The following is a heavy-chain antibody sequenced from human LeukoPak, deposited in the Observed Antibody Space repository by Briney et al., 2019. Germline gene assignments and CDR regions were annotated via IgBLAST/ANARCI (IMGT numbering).Heavy chain of an antibody. J-gene: IGHJ4*02. V-gene: IGHV4-39*01. D-gene: IGHD6-13*01. CDR2: IYYSGST. CDR1: GGSISSSSYY. CDR3: ARLIAAASIDY. Sequence: PSETLSLTCTVSGGSISSSSYYWGWIRQPPGKGLEWIGSIYYSGSTYYNPSLKSRVTISVDTSKNQFSLKLSSVTAADTAVYHCARLIAAASIDYWGQGTLVTVSS.